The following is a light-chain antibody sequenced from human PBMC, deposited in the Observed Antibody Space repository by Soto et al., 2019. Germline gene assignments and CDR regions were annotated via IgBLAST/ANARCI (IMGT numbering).Light chain of an antibody. J-gene: IGKJ3*01. CDR2: GPA. V-gene: IGKV3-11*01. CDR3: QQRSNWVN. CDR1: QSISRN. Sequence: EIVVAQSRSNVPGAGGECGSRSSRARQSISRNLAWYQQKPGQSPRLLIYGPATRATGIPGRFRGSGSGTDFTLTISSLEPEDFAVYYCQQRSNWVNFAPGTKVDIK.